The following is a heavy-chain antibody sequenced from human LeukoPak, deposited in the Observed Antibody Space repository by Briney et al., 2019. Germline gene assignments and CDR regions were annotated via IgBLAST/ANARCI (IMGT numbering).Heavy chain of an antibody. CDR3: ARGQWLALKYFDY. Sequence: SETLSLTCTVSGGSISSSSYYWGWIRQPPGKGLEWIGSIYYSGSTNYNPSLKSRVTISVDTSKNQFSLKLSSVTAADTAVYYCARGQWLALKYFDYWGQGTLVTVSS. D-gene: IGHD6-19*01. V-gene: IGHV4-39*07. CDR1: GGSISSSSYY. J-gene: IGHJ4*02. CDR2: IYYSGST.